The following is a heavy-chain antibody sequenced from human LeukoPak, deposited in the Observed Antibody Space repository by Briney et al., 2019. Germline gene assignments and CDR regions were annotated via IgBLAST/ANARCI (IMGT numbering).Heavy chain of an antibody. D-gene: IGHD3-22*01. Sequence: ASVKVSCKASGYTFTSYAMHWVRQAPGQRLEWMGWINAGNGNTKYSQKFQGRVTITRDTSASTAYMELSSLRSEDTAVYYCARDKHYYDSSGPFQHWGQGTLVTVSP. J-gene: IGHJ1*01. CDR3: ARDKHYYDSSGPFQH. CDR2: INAGNGNT. V-gene: IGHV1-3*01. CDR1: GYTFTSYA.